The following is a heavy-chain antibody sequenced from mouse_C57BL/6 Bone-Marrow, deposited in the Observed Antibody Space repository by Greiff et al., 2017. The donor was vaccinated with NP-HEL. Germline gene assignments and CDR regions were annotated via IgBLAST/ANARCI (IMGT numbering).Heavy chain of an antibody. J-gene: IGHJ4*01. V-gene: IGHV7-1*01. CDR3: ARDANFYYAMDY. CDR1: GFTFSDFY. Sequence: EVQLVDSGGGLVQSGRSLRLSCATSGFTFSDFYMEWVRQAPGKGLEWIAASRNKANDYTTEYSASVKGRFIVSRDTSQSILYLQMNALRAEDTAIYYCARDANFYYAMDYWGQGTSVTVSS. D-gene: IGHD1-3*01. CDR2: SRNKANDYTT.